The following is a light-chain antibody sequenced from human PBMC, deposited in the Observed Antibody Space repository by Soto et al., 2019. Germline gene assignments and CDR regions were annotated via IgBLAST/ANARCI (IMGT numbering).Light chain of an antibody. CDR2: RVS. J-gene: IGKJ2*01. Sequence: VVMTQSPLSLPVTLGQAASISCRSSQIFVYSDGNTYLNWIQHRPGHSPRRLINRVSNRDSGVPDRFSGSGSGTNFTLKFSRVEAEDVGVYYCVQGTHWPPFTFGQGTKLEIK. V-gene: IGKV2-30*01. CDR3: VQGTHWPPFT. CDR1: QIFVYSDGNTY.